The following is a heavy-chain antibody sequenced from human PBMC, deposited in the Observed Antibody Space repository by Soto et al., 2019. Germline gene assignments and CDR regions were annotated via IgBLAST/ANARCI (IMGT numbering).Heavy chain of an antibody. CDR3: AKIVGGAAYDI. V-gene: IGHV3-9*01. J-gene: IGHJ3*02. Sequence: GGSLRLSCAASGFTFDDYAMHWVRQAPGKGLEWVSGISWNSGSIGYADSVKGRFTISRDNAKNSLYLQMNSLRAEDTALYYCAKIVGGAAYDIWGQGTMVTVSS. CDR1: GFTFDDYA. CDR2: ISWNSGSI. D-gene: IGHD1-26*01.